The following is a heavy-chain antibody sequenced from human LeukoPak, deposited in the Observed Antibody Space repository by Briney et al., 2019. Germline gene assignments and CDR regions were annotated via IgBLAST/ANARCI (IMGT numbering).Heavy chain of an antibody. V-gene: IGHV3-23*01. CDR1: GFTFSSYA. CDR3: AKDRRRGSSGWYYFDY. D-gene: IGHD6-19*01. Sequence: PGGSLRLSCAASGFTFSSYAMSWVRQAPGKGLEWVSAISGSGGSTYCADSVKGRFTISRDNSKNTLYLQMNSLRAEDTAVYYCAKDRRRGSSGWYYFDYWGQGTLVTVSS. J-gene: IGHJ4*02. CDR2: ISGSGGST.